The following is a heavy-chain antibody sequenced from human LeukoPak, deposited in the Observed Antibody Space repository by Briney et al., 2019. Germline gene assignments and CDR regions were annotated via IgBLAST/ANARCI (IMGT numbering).Heavy chain of an antibody. J-gene: IGHJ4*02. CDR3: ARDLEMATNYFDY. Sequence: SRTLSLTCAISGDSFSSNSAAWNWIRQSPSRGLEWLGRTYYRSKWYNDYAVSVKSRITINPDTSKNQFSLQLSSVTPEDTAVYYCARDLEMATNYFDYWGQGTLVTVSS. D-gene: IGHD5-24*01. V-gene: IGHV6-1*01. CDR2: TYYRSKWYN. CDR1: GDSFSSNSAA.